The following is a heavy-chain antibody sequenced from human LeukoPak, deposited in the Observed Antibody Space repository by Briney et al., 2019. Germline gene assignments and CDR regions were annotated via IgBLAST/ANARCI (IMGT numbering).Heavy chain of an antibody. CDR3: ARHVDDSSGYYYRTMYYFDY. CDR2: ISPGDSDT. Sequence: GESLKISCKGSGYSFTTYRIGWVRQMPGKGLEWMGIISPGDSDTRYSPSFQGQVTISADKSISTAYLQWSSLKASDPAMYYCARHVDDSSGYYYRTMYYFDYWGQGSLVTVSS. CDR1: GYSFTTYR. J-gene: IGHJ4*02. D-gene: IGHD3-22*01. V-gene: IGHV5-51*01.